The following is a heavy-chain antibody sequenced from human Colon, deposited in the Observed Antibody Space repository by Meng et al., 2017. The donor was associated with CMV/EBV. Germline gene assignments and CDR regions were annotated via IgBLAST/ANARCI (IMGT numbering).Heavy chain of an antibody. Sequence: SETLSLTCSVSGGSISNYYWSWIRQPPGKGLEWIGYVYYSGSTNYNPSLKSRVTISVDTSKNQFSLKLSSVTAADTAVYYCARDRQLEGSSSNYYYYYGMDVWGQGTTVTVSS. D-gene: IGHD1-1*01. J-gene: IGHJ6*02. CDR1: GGSISNYY. CDR3: ARDRQLEGSSSNYYYYYGMDV. V-gene: IGHV4-59*01. CDR2: VYYSGST.